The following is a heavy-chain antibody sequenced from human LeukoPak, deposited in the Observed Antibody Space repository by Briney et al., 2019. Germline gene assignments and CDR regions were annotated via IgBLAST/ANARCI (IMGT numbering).Heavy chain of an antibody. D-gene: IGHD3-22*01. CDR1: GYTFTGYY. J-gene: IGHJ4*02. CDR3: AARHGSGYYRYFDY. CDR2: INPNSGGT. V-gene: IGHV1-2*06. Sequence: ASVKVSCKASGYTFTGYYMHWVRQAPGQGLEWMGRINPNSGGTNYAQKFQGRVTMTRDTSISTAYMELSRLRSDDTAVYYFAARHGSGYYRYFDYWGQGTLVTVSS.